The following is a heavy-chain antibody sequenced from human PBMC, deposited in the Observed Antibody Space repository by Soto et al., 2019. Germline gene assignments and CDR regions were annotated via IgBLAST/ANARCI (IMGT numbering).Heavy chain of an antibody. D-gene: IGHD3-3*01. Sequence: GGSLRLSCAASGFTFSSYSMNWVRQAPGKGLEWVSYISINTSTIYYADSVKGRFTISRDNAKNSLYLQMNSLRDEDTAVYYCARGKAYYDFWSGFYSGFEVVGDYFDYWGQGTLVTVSS. V-gene: IGHV3-48*02. CDR3: ARGKAYYDFWSGFYSGFEVVGDYFDY. CDR2: ISINTSTI. CDR1: GFTFSSYS. J-gene: IGHJ4*02.